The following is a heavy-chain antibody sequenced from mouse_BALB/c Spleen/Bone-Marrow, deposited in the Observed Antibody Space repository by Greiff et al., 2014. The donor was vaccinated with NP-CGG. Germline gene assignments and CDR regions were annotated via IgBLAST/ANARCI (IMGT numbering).Heavy chain of an antibody. V-gene: IGHV1-26*01. CDR3: ERTRAMDY. CDR2: INPNNGNT. Sequence: EVKLMESGPDLVKPGASVKMSCKASGYTFTDYYMKWVKQSHGKRLEWIGDINPNNGNTFYNQKFKGKASLTVDKSSTTAYMQLNSLTSEDSAVYYCERTRAMDYWGQGTSVTVSS. CDR1: GYTFTDYY. J-gene: IGHJ4*01.